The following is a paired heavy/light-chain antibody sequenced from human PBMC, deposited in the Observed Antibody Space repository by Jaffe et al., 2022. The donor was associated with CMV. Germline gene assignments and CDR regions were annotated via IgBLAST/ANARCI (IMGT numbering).Heavy chain of an antibody. J-gene: IGHJ4*02. CDR1: GFKFATSE. D-gene: IGHD1-1*01. CDR3: ARIRENGEPNDY. Sequence: EVQLVESGGSLVQPGGSLRLSCEGSGFKFATSEMSWVRQAPGKGLEWLSYISITGGTMHYADSVKGRFIISRDNSKNSLYLQMNSLRVDDTAIYYCARIRENGEPNDYWGQGTLVTVSS. CDR2: ISITGGTM. V-gene: IGHV3-48*03.
Light chain of an antibody. J-gene: IGKJ1*01. CDR1: QSISSW. Sequence: DIQMTQSPSTLSASVGDRVVITCRASQSISSWLAWYQQKPGKAPKLLIHRVSSLESGVPSRFSGSGSGTEFTLTISSLQPDDSATYYCQRYNSYPWAFGQGTKVEIK. CDR3: QRYNSYPWA. CDR2: RVS. V-gene: IGKV1-5*03.